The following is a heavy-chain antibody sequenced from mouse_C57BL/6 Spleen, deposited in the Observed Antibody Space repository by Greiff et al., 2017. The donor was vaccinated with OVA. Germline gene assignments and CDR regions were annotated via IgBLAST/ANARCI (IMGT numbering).Heavy chain of an antibody. CDR1: GYTFTDYN. CDR3: AGSTTVVEDWYFDV. V-gene: IGHV1-22*01. D-gene: IGHD1-1*01. Sequence: EVQLQQSGPELVKPGASVKMSCKASGYTFTDYNMHWVKQSHGKSLEWIGYINPNNGGTSYNQKFKGKATLTVNKSSSTAYMELRSLTSEDSAVYYCAGSTTVVEDWYFDVWGTGTTVTVSS. CDR2: INPNNGGT. J-gene: IGHJ1*03.